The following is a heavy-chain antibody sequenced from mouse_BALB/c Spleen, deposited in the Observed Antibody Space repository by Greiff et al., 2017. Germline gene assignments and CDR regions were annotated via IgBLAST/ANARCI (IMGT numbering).Heavy chain of an antibody. J-gene: IGHJ2*01. CDR2: ISSGSSTT. V-gene: IGHV5-17*02. D-gene: IGHD2-2*01. CDR1: GFTFSSFG. Sequence: EVQLVESGGGLVQPGGSRKLSCAASGFTFSSFGMHLVRQAPEKGLEWVAYISSGSSTTYYEDTVKGRFTIARDNPKNTLLLQMTSLRSEDTAMYCCARLERSTMVPDYWGQGTTLTVSS. CDR3: ARLERSTMVPDY.